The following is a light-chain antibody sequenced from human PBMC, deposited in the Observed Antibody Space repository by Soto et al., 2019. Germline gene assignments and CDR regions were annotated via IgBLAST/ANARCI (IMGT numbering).Light chain of an antibody. CDR2: TDH. Sequence: QSVLTQPPSASGPPGQRVTISCSGGSSNIGSNTVHWYQQLPGTAHKLLIFTDHERPSGVPDRFSGSRSGTSASLAIRGLRSEDEADYYCSTWDDSLNGYVFGTGTKLTVL. CDR1: SSNIGSNT. V-gene: IGLV1-44*01. J-gene: IGLJ1*01. CDR3: STWDDSLNGYV.